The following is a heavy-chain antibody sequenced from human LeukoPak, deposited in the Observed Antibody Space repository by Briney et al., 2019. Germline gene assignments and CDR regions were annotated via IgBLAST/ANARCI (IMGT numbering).Heavy chain of an antibody. V-gene: IGHV3-23*01. D-gene: IGHD3-10*01. CDR2: ISGSGGST. CDR1: GFTFSSYA. CDR3: ARALGFMVRGVPIDY. J-gene: IGHJ4*02. Sequence: GGSLRLSCAASGFTFSSYAMSWVRQAPGKGLEWVSAISGSGGSTYYADSVKGRFTISRDNSKNTLYLQMNSLRAEDTAVYYCARALGFMVRGVPIDYWGQGTLVTVSS.